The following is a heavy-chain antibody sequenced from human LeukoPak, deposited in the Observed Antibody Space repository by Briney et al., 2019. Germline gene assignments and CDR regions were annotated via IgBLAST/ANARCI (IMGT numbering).Heavy chain of an antibody. CDR3: ARGAHDFWSGYYTGSFDY. J-gene: IGHJ4*02. D-gene: IGHD3-3*01. CDR1: GFTFSNYA. Sequence: GGSLRLSCSASGFTFSNYAMSWVRQAPGKGLEWVSSISGGGSSTYYAESVRGRFTISRDNPKNSLYLQMNSLRAEDTAVYYCARGAHDFWSGYYTGSFDYWGQGTLVTVSS. V-gene: IGHV3-23*01. CDR2: ISGGGSST.